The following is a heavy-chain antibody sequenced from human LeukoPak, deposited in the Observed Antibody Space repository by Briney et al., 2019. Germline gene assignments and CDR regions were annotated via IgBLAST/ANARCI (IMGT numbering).Heavy chain of an antibody. CDR2: IYYSGTT. D-gene: IGHD5-24*01. V-gene: IGHV4-59*01. J-gene: IGHJ4*02. CDR1: GGSISSYY. Sequence: SETLSLTCTVSGGSISSYYWSWIRQPPGKGLEWIGYIYYSGTTNYNPSLKSRVTMSVDTSKNQFSLKLSSVTAADAAVYYCARGEGLGDFDYWGQGALVTVSS. CDR3: ARGEGLGDFDY.